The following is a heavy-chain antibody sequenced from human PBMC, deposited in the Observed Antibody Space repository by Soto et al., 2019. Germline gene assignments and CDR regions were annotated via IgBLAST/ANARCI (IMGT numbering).Heavy chain of an antibody. D-gene: IGHD3-3*01. V-gene: IGHV1-18*01. CDR3: VTQSGRFGPLDPLEY. Sequence: QVQLVQSGAEVKKPGASVKVSCKASGYTFTSYGISWVRQAPGQGLEWMGWISAYNGNTNYAQKLQGRVTMTTDTSTSTAYMELRSLRSDDTAVYYCVTQSGRFGPLDPLEYWGQGTLVTVSS. CDR2: ISAYNGNT. J-gene: IGHJ4*02. CDR1: GYTFTSYG.